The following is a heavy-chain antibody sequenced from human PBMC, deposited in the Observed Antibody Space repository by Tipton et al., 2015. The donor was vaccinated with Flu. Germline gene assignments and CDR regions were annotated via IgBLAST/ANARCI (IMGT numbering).Heavy chain of an antibody. J-gene: IGHJ4*02. CDR2: IYSGGNT. V-gene: IGHV4-39*01. CDR3: ARLFSSGWEYYFDY. D-gene: IGHD6-19*01. Sequence: TLSLTCTVSGDSISNGGYYWGWIRQAPGKGLEWIGAIYSGGNTSYPPSLKSRVFISVDTSKNQFSLKLSSVTAADTAVYYCARLFSSGWEYYFDYWGQGTLVTVSS. CDR1: GDSISNGGYY.